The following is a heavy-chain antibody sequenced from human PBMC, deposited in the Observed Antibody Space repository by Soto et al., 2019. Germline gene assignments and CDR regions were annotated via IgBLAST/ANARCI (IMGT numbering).Heavy chain of an antibody. Sequence: SVKVSCKASGGTFSSYTISWVRQAPGQGLEWMGRIIPILGIANYAQKFQGRVTITADKSTSTAYMELSSLRSEDTAVYYCARVALGVVPPAMAPYGMDVWGQGTTVTVSS. J-gene: IGHJ6*02. CDR2: IIPILGIA. CDR3: ARVALGVVPPAMAPYGMDV. V-gene: IGHV1-69*02. D-gene: IGHD2-2*01. CDR1: GGTFSSYT.